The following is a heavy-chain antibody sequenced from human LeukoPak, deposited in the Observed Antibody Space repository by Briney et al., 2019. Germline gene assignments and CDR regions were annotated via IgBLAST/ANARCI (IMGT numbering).Heavy chain of an antibody. J-gene: IGHJ4*02. D-gene: IGHD6-6*01. CDR1: SGSIRTSY. Sequence: PSETLSLTCTVSSGSIRTSYCSWIRQPPGKGLEWIGYIYYSGSTNYNPSLKSRVTISVDTSRNQFSLKLSSVTAADTAVYYCARAFGHYSSSGDFDYWGQGTLVTVSS. CDR2: IYYSGST. CDR3: ARAFGHYSSSGDFDY. V-gene: IGHV4-59*01.